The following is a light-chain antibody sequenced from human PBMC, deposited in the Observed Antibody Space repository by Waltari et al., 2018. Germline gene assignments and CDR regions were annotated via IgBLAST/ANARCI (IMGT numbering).Light chain of an antibody. Sequence: DIVMTQSPDSLAVSLGERATIHCKSSQSVLYSSNNKNYLAWYQQKPGQPPKLLIYWASTRESGVPDRFSGSGSGTDFTLTISRLEPEDFAVYYCQQYGTSPRTFGQGTKVEIK. CDR2: WAS. CDR3: QQYGTSPRT. CDR1: QSVLYSSNNKNY. J-gene: IGKJ1*01. V-gene: IGKV4-1*01.